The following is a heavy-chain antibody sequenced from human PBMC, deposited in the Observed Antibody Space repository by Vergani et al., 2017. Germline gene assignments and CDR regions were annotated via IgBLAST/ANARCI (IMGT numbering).Heavy chain of an antibody. Sequence: EVQLVESGGGLVKPGGSLRLFCVLSGFTLGSYSMNWVRQSPGKGLEWVSFISSSSSYRYYADSVKGRFTISRDNGEYSLLLQMNSLRPEDTAVYYCASGVPGYQLATQYFQHCLQRTLVTDSS. CDR3: ASGVPGYQLATQYFQH. CDR1: GFTLGSYS. CDR2: ISSSSSYR. V-gene: IGHV3-21*01. D-gene: IGHD2-2*01. J-gene: IGHJ1*01.